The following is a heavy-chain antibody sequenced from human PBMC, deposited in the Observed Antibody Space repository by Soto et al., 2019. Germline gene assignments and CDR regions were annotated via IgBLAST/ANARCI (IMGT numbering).Heavy chain of an antibody. D-gene: IGHD6-19*01. V-gene: IGHV4-59*01. CDR3: ARIRRESGWYEGYYYYYMDV. J-gene: IGHJ6*03. CDR1: GGSISSYY. Sequence: SETLSLTCTVSGGSISSYYWSWIRQPPGKGLEWIGYIYYSGSTNYNPSLKSRVTISVDPSKNQFSLKLSSVTAADTAVYYCARIRRESGWYEGYYYYYMDVWGKGTTVTVSS. CDR2: IYYSGST.